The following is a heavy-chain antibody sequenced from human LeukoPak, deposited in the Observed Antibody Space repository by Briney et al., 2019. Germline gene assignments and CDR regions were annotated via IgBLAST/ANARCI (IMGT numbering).Heavy chain of an antibody. CDR2: LIPSFGTA. Sequence: SVSVSCKASGGTLSTYVVSWVRQAPGQGLEWMGGLIPSFGTAKFAQNFQGRVTITTDERTNTAFMELSNLRPEDTAVYYCARDLSTGWNGGLPFGFWGQGTLVTVSS. J-gene: IGHJ4*02. CDR1: GGTLSTYV. CDR3: ARDLSTGWNGGLPFGF. V-gene: IGHV1-69*05. D-gene: IGHD6-19*01.